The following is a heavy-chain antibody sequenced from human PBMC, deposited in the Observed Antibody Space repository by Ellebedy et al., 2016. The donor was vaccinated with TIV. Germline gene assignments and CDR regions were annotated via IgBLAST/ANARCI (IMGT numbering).Heavy chain of an antibody. J-gene: IGHJ4*02. CDR2: RFYSGST. V-gene: IGHV4-39*01. CDR1: GDSIRSSRFY. D-gene: IGHD1-26*01. CDR3: ASPHSGSFYGDY. Sequence: SETLSLXXTVSGDSIRSSRFYWAWIRQSPGKGLEWIGSRFYSGSTSYSPSFKGRVTISGDSPKNQVSLNLNSVSAADTAVYYCASPHSGSFYGDYWGQGILVTVSS.